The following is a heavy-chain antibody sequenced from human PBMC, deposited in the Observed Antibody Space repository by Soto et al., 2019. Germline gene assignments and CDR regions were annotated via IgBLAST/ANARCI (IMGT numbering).Heavy chain of an antibody. Sequence: SGPTLVNPTQTLTLTCTFSGFSLSTSGMCVSWIRQPPGKALEWLALIDWDDDKYYSTSLRTRLTISKDTSKNQVVLTMTNMDPVDTATYYCARIGRAAAGTFNYYGMDVWGQGTTVTVSS. D-gene: IGHD6-13*01. CDR3: ARIGRAAAGTFNYYGMDV. J-gene: IGHJ6*02. V-gene: IGHV2-70*01. CDR2: IDWDDDK. CDR1: GFSLSTSGMC.